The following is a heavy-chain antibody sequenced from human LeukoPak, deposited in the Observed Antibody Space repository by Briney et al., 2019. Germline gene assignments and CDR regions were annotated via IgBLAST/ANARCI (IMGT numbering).Heavy chain of an antibody. Sequence: SETLSLTCTVSGGSISSGSYYWSWIRQPAGKGLEWIGRIYTSGSTNYNPSLKSRVTISVDTSKNQFSLKLSSVTAADTAVYYCARAPMPNYYYYYMDVWGKGTTVTVSS. J-gene: IGHJ6*03. D-gene: IGHD2-2*01. CDR3: ARAPMPNYYYYYMDV. CDR2: IYTSGST. V-gene: IGHV4-61*02. CDR1: GGSISSGSYY.